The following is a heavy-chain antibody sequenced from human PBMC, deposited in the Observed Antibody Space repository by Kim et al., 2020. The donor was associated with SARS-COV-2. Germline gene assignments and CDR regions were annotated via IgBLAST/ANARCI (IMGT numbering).Heavy chain of an antibody. V-gene: IGHV1-3*01. J-gene: IGHJ6*02. Sequence: ASVKVSCKASGYTFTSYAMHWVRQAPGQRLEWMGWINAGNGNTKYSQKFQGRVTITWDTSASTAYMELSSLRSEDTAVYYCARPYGSGTPYYYYGMDVWGQGTTVTVSS. CDR3: ARPYGSGTPYYYYGMDV. CDR2: INAGNGNT. D-gene: IGHD3-10*01. CDR1: GYTFTSYA.